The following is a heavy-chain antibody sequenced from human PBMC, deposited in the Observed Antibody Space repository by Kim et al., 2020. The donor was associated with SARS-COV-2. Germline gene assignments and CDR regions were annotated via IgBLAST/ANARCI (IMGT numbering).Heavy chain of an antibody. D-gene: IGHD6-25*01. CDR3: AREKAATDY. Sequence: STIYYADSGKGRFTISRDNAKNSLYLQMNSLRAEDTAVYYCAREKAATDYWGQGTLVTVSS. V-gene: IGHV3-11*04. CDR2: STI. J-gene: IGHJ4*02.